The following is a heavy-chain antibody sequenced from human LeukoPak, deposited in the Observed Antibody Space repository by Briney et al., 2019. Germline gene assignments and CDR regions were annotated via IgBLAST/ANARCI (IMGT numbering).Heavy chain of an antibody. J-gene: IGHJ3*02. D-gene: IGHD4-17*01. CDR2: ISSSGSTI. CDR3: ARDLFYGDYPDAFDI. CDR1: GFTFSSYE. V-gene: IGHV3-48*03. Sequence: GGSLRLSCAASGFTFSSYEMNWARQAPGKGLEWVSYISSSGSTIYYADSVKGRFTISRDNAKNSLYLQMNSLRAEDTAVYYCARDLFYGDYPDAFDIWGQGTMVTVSS.